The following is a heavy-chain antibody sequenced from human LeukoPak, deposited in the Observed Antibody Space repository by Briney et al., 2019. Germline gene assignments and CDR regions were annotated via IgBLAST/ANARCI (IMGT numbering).Heavy chain of an antibody. CDR3: ARSGHYYDSSGYYSTLDY. J-gene: IGHJ4*02. CDR1: GYTFTSYY. V-gene: IGHV1-46*01. Sequence: GVSVKVPCKASGYTFTSYYMHWVRQAPGQGLEWMGIINPSGGSTSYAQKFQGRVTMTRDMSTSTVYMELSSLRSEDTAVYYCARSGHYYDSSGYYSTLDYWGQGTLVTVSS. D-gene: IGHD3-22*01. CDR2: INPSGGST.